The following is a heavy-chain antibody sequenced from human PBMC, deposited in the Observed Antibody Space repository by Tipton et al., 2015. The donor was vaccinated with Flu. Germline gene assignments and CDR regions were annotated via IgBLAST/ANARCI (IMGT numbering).Heavy chain of an antibody. V-gene: IGHV3-48*01. CDR2: ISRRSTSI. D-gene: IGHD6-13*01. Sequence: SLRLSCAASGFTFSTYSISWVRQAPGKGLEWLSYISRRSTSIYYADSVKGRFTISRDNSKNTLYLQMNSLRAEDTAVYYCACIAAAAVPWGQGTLVTVSS. J-gene: IGHJ4*02. CDR3: ACIAAAAVP. CDR1: GFTFSTYS.